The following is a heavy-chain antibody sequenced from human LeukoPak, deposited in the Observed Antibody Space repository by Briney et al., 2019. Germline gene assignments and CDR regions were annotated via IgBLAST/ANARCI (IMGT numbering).Heavy chain of an antibody. CDR2: ISDTGEST. Sequence: GVSLRLSCAASGFTFSIYAMSWVRQAPGKGLEGVSSISDTGESTYYADSAKCRFTISRDNSKNTLFLQMNTLGAEDAALYYCAKGYDILTGYFFDYWGQGTLVTVSS. CDR1: GFTFSIYA. V-gene: IGHV3-23*01. J-gene: IGHJ4*02. D-gene: IGHD3-9*01. CDR3: AKGYDILTGYFFDY.